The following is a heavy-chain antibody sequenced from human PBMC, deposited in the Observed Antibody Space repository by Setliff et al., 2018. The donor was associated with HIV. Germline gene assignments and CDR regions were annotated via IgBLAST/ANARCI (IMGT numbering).Heavy chain of an antibody. CDR2: IYHSGST. J-gene: IGHJ4*02. CDR1: GYSISSGYY. CDR3: GRMYSGYDWSPAGARTRYFDY. V-gene: IGHV4-38-2*01. D-gene: IGHD5-12*01. Sequence: SETLSLTCAVSGYSISSGYYWGWIRQPPGKGLEWIGSIYHSGSTYYNPSLKSRVTISVDTSKNQFSLKLSSVTAADTAVYYCGRMYSGYDWSPAGARTRYFDYWGQGTLVTVSS.